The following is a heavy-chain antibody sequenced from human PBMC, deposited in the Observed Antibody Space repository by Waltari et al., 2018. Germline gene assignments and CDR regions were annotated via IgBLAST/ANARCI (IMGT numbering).Heavy chain of an antibody. V-gene: IGHV1-8*01. J-gene: IGHJ6*02. Sequence: QVQLVQSGAEVKKPGASVTVSCKASGYTFTSYDINWLRQATGQGLEWMGWMNPNSGNTGYEQKFQGRVTMTRNTSISTAYMELSSLRSEDTAVYYCARRRGIFEAGYGMDVWGQGTTVTVSS. CDR3: ARRRGIFEAGYGMDV. D-gene: IGHD3-3*01. CDR2: MNPNSGNT. CDR1: GYTFTSYD.